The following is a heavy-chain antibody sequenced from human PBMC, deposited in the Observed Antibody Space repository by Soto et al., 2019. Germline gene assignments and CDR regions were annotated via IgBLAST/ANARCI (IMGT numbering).Heavy chain of an antibody. CDR2: IYHTGIT. D-gene: IGHD1-26*01. Sequence: SETLSLTCAVSGDSISSSNWWTWVRQPPGKGLEWIGDIYHTGITNYNPSLKSRVTILVDKSKNQFSLKRTSVTAADTAVYYCAGDTESGSYSQYGAFDIWGQGTMVTVSS. J-gene: IGHJ3*02. V-gene: IGHV4-4*02. CDR3: AGDTESGSYSQYGAFDI. CDR1: GDSISSSNW.